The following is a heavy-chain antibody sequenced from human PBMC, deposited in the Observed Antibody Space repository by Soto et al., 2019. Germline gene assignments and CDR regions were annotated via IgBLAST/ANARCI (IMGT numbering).Heavy chain of an antibody. J-gene: IGHJ6*02. Sequence: ASVKVSCKASGYTFTGYYMHWVRQAPGQGLEWMGWINPNSGGTNYAQKFQGWVTMTRDTSISTAYMELSRLRSDDTAVYYCARDYYGSGNGYYGMDVWGQGTTVTVSS. CDR3: ARDYYGSGNGYYGMDV. D-gene: IGHD3-10*01. V-gene: IGHV1-2*04. CDR2: INPNSGGT. CDR1: GYTFTGYY.